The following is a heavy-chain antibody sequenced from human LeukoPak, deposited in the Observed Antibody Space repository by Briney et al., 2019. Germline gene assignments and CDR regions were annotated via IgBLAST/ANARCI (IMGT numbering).Heavy chain of an antibody. CDR3: TSVHANHYSGSSGDLDY. J-gene: IGHJ4*02. V-gene: IGHV1-2*02. CDR1: GYTFTDYY. Sequence: KPGASVKVSCKASGYTFTDYYMHWVRQAPGQGLEWMGWINPNSGGTDYARKFQGRVTMTRDTSLSTAYMELSRLRSDDTAVYYCTSVHANHYSGSSGDLDYWGQGTLVTVSS. D-gene: IGHD1-26*01. CDR2: INPNSGGT.